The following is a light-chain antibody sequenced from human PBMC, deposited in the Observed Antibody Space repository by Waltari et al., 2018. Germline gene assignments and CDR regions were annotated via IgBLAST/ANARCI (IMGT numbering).Light chain of an antibody. J-gene: IGLJ2*01. CDR3: CSYGGASIRI. CDR1: TTAVGCYNL. CDR2: EGN. V-gene: IGLV2-23*01. Sequence: QSALTQPASVSGSPGQSITISCTGTTTAVGCYNLVSWYPQHPGEVPKLIIYEGNKRPSGVSNRFSGSKSGNTASLTISGLQPEDEADYYCCSYGGASIRIFGGGTKVTVL.